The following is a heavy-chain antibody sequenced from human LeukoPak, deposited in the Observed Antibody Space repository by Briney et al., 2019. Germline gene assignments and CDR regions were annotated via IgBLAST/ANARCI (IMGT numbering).Heavy chain of an antibody. V-gene: IGHV1-8*01. CDR3: SRRHGRCSDGSCYYADY. CDR1: GYTFSTYG. J-gene: IGHJ4*02. Sequence: ASVKVSCKASGYTFSTYGINWVRQATGQGLEWMGWMNPNSGSTGYAETLQGRVTMTRKSSKTSAYMQLSSLRSEDTALYYWSRRHGRCSDGSCYYADYWGQGTLVTVSS. D-gene: IGHD2-15*01. CDR2: MNPNSGST.